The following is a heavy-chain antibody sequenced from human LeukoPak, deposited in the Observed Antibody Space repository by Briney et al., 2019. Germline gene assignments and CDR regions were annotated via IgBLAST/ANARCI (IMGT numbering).Heavy chain of an antibody. J-gene: IGHJ5*02. CDR3: ARDKDIVLMVYEGWFDP. CDR1: GYTFTSYG. Sequence: ASVKVSCKASGYTFTSYGISWVRQAPGQGLEWMGWINPNSGGTNYAQKFQGRVTMTRDTSISTAYMELSRLRSDDTAVYYCARDKDIVLMVYEGWFDPWGQGTLVTVSS. CDR2: INPNSGGT. V-gene: IGHV1-2*02. D-gene: IGHD2-8*01.